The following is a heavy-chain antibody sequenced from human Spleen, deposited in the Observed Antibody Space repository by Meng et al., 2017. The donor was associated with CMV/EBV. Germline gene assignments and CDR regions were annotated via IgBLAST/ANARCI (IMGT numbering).Heavy chain of an antibody. V-gene: IGHV4-4*02. CDR2: IYHSGGT. D-gene: IGHD6-19*01. Sequence: QLQVSGSGLGKPSAARSLTCAVAAVSISISAWWSWCRQPPGKGLEWIGEIYHSGGTNYNPALRGRVTISLDKSKNQFSPSLRSVTAADTAVYYCARVPYATGWAGWGQGTLVTVSS. J-gene: IGHJ4*02. CDR1: AVSISISAW. CDR3: ARVPYATGWAG.